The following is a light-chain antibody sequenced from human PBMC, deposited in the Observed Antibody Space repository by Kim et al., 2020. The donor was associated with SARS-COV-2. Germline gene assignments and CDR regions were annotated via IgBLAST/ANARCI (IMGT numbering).Light chain of an antibody. CDR1: QDIRND. Sequence: DIQMNQSPSSLSASVGDRVTITCRASQDIRNDLGWYQQNPGRAPKRLIYGASSLQSGVPSRFSGSGSGTEFTLTISSVQPEDFATYFCLQHSNYPITFGQGTRLEIK. CDR2: GAS. J-gene: IGKJ5*01. CDR3: LQHSNYPIT. V-gene: IGKV1-17*01.